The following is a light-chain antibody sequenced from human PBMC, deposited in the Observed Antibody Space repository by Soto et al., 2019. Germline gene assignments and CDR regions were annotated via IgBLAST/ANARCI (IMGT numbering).Light chain of an antibody. Sequence: DIVMTQSPDSLAVSLGERTTINCKSSRSLLYSSTNKIYLAWYQQKAGQPPKLLFYWASTRQSGVPDRFSGSGSATNFNLTISSLQAEDVAVYFCQQYYISPWTFGQGTKVEIK. CDR2: WAS. V-gene: IGKV4-1*01. CDR3: QQYYISPWT. CDR1: RSLLYSSTNKIY. J-gene: IGKJ1*01.